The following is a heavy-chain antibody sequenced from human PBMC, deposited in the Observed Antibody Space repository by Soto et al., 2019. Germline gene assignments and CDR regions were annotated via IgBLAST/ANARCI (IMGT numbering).Heavy chain of an antibody. CDR3: ARVRSNLFDY. J-gene: IGHJ4*02. V-gene: IGHV4-59*01. CDR2: IHYSGST. CDR1: GDSIITFY. D-gene: IGHD3-3*01. Sequence: SETLSLTCTVSGDSIITFYWSWIRQPPGKGLEWIGYIHYSGSTNYNPSLKSQVIISVDTSKNRFSLKLSSVTAADTAVYFCARVRSNLFDYWGQGTLVTVSS.